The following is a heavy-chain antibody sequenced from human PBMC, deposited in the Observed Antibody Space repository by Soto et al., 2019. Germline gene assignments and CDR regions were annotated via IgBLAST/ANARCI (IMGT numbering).Heavy chain of an antibody. CDR2: TYFRSKWYN. J-gene: IGHJ5*02. V-gene: IGHV6-1*01. Sequence: SPTLSLTCAISGDSVSSNTASWNWIRQSPSRGLEWLGRTYFRSKWYNDYAVSVKSRIIINPDTSNNQFSLQLNSVTPEDTAVYFCAKGDNLGPKTGYAFDPWGQGIMVTVLL. D-gene: IGHD5-12*01. CDR1: GDSVSSNTAS. CDR3: AKGDNLGPKTGYAFDP.